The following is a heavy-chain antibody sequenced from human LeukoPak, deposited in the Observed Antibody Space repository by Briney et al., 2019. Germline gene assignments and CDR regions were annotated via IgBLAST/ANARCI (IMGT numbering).Heavy chain of an antibody. CDR2: INPSGGST. V-gene: IGHV1-46*01. Sequence: GASVKVSCKASGYTFTSYYMHWVRQAPGQGLEWMGIINPSGGSTRYAQKFQGRVTMTRDTSTSTVYMELSSLRSEDTAVFYCARHFPTIPAAVTKPYDYWGQGTLVTVSS. CDR1: GYTFTSYY. CDR3: ARHFPTIPAAVTKPYDY. J-gene: IGHJ4*02. D-gene: IGHD6-13*01.